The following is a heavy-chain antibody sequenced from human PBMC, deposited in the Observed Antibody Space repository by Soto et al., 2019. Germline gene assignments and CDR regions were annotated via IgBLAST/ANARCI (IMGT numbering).Heavy chain of an antibody. CDR1: GGSFSPYF. CDR2: INHSGST. CDR3: ARLASGWQYYYFDF. D-gene: IGHD6-19*01. Sequence: VQLQQWGAGLLKPSETLSLTCAVYGGSFSPYFWSWIRQPPGKGLEWIGEINHSGSTNYNPSLTRRATLSVDTSKIQVSLKLTSVTAADTAVYYCARLASGWQYYYFDFWGRGTPVTVSS. V-gene: IGHV4-34*01. J-gene: IGHJ2*01.